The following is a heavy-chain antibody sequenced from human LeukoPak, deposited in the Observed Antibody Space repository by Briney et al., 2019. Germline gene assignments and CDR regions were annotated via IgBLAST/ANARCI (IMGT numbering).Heavy chain of an antibody. V-gene: IGHV1-18*01. J-gene: IGHJ6*03. CDR3: ARTVSAATHYYYMDV. Sequence: GASVKVSCKASGYTFTSYGISWVRQAPGQGLEWMGWISVYNGNTNYAQKLQGRVTMTTDTSTSTAYMELGSLRSDDTAVYYCARTVSAATHYYYMDVWGKGTTVTVSS. D-gene: IGHD2-2*01. CDR2: ISVYNGNT. CDR1: GYTFTSYG.